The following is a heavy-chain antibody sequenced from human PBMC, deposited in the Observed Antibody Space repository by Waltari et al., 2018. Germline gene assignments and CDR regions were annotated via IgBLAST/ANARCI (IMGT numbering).Heavy chain of an antibody. CDR3: ARGSVDTTPTGVDAFDI. CDR1: GGTFSSYA. D-gene: IGHD5-18*01. Sequence: QVQLVQSGAEVKKPGSSVKVSCKASGGTFSSYAISWVRQAPGQGLEWMGGIIPIFGTANYAQKFQGRVTITTDESTSTAYMELSSLRSEDTAVYYCARGSVDTTPTGVDAFDIWGQGTMVTVSS. CDR2: IIPIFGTA. V-gene: IGHV1-69*05. J-gene: IGHJ3*02.